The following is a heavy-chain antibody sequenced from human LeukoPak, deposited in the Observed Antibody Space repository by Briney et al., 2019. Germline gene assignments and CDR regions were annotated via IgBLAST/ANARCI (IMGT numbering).Heavy chain of an antibody. CDR3: ARASPSGGYMDV. D-gene: IGHD3-10*01. J-gene: IGHJ6*03. CDR2: LHTSGSS. Sequence: PSESLSLTCTVSGGSISGYYWSWIRQPAGKGLQWIGRLHTSGSSSYNPSLKSRVTISVDKSKNQFSLKLSSVTAADTALYYCARASPSGGYMDVWGKGTTVTLSS. CDR1: GGSISGYY. V-gene: IGHV4-4*07.